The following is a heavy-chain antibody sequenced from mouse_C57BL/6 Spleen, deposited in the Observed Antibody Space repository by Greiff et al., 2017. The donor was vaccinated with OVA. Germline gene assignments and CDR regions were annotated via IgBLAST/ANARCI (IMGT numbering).Heavy chain of an antibody. J-gene: IGHJ4*01. CDR1: GYTFNSYW. V-gene: IGHV1-64*01. CDR2: IHPNSGST. CDR3: AREGNYYGSSSPYAMDY. D-gene: IGHD1-1*01. Sequence: QVQLLQPGAELVKPGASVKLSCKASGYTFNSYWMHWVKQRPGQGLEWIGMIHPNSGSTNYNEKFKSKATLTVDKSSSTAYMQHSSLTSEDSAVYYCAREGNYYGSSSPYAMDYWGQGTSVTVSS.